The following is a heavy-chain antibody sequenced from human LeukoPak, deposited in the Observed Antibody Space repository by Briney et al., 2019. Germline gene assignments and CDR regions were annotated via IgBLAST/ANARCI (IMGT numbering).Heavy chain of an antibody. V-gene: IGHV1-18*04. CDR1: GFTFTDHY. CDR3: ARAAARNAWFDP. CDR2: ISAYNGNT. Sequence: ASVKVSCKSSGFTFTDHYIHWVRQAPGQGLEWMGWISAYNGNTNYAQKLQGRVTMTTDTSTSTAYMELRSLRSDDTAVYYCARAAARNAWFDPWGQGTLVTVSS. D-gene: IGHD6-13*01. J-gene: IGHJ5*02.